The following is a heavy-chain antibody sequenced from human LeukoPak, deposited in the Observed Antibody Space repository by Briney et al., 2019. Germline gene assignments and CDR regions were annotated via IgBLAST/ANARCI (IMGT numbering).Heavy chain of an antibody. CDR2: IYSGGST. Sequence: PGGSLRLSCAASGFTVSSNYMSWVRQAPGKGLEWVSVIYSGGSTYYADSVKGRFTISRDNSKNTLYLQMNSLRAEDTAVYYCAREGDGAVAANWFDPWGQGTLVTVSS. J-gene: IGHJ5*02. D-gene: IGHD6-19*01. V-gene: IGHV3-53*01. CDR3: AREGDGAVAANWFDP. CDR1: GFTVSSNY.